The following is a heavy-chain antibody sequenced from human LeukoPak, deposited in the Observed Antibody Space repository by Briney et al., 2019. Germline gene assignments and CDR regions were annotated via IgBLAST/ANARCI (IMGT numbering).Heavy chain of an antibody. CDR1: GFTFSSYS. CDR2: ISSSSSYI. Sequence: GGSLRLSCAASGFTFSSYSMNWVRQAPGKGLEWVSSISSSSSYIYYADSVKGRFTISRDNAKNSLYLQMNSLRAEDTAVYYCAREEWELLRYYYYYMDVWGKGTTVTVSS. V-gene: IGHV3-21*01. CDR3: AREEWELLRYYYYYMDV. J-gene: IGHJ6*03. D-gene: IGHD1-26*01.